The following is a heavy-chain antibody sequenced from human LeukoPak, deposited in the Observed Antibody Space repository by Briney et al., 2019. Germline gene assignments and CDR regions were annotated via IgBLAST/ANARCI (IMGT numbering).Heavy chain of an antibody. V-gene: IGHV4-34*01. CDR1: GFTFSSYA. CDR2: INHSGST. Sequence: PGGSLRLSCAASGFTFSSYAMSWIRQPPGKGLEWIGEINHSGSTNYNPSLKSRVTISVDTSKNQFSLKLSSVTAADTAVYYCARVGERDYGGRILDYWGQGLLVTVSS. D-gene: IGHD4/OR15-4a*01. J-gene: IGHJ4*02. CDR3: ARVGERDYGGRILDY.